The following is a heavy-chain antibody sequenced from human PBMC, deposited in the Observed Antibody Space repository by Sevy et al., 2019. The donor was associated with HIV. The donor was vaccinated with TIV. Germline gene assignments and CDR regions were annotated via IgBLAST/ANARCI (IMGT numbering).Heavy chain of an antibody. CDR3: ARDLGGYGGNSIDY. CDR2: ISAYNGNT. J-gene: IGHJ4*02. V-gene: IGHV1-18*01. Sequence: ATVKVSCKASGYTFTSYGISWVRQAPGQGLEWMGWISAYNGNTNYAQKLQGRVTMTTDTSTSTAYMELRSLRSDDTAVYYCARDLGGYGGNSIDYWGQGTLVTVSS. CDR1: GYTFTSYG. D-gene: IGHD2-21*02.